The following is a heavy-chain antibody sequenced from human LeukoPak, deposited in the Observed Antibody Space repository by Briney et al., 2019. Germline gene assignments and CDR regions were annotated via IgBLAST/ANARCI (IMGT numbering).Heavy chain of an antibody. J-gene: IGHJ5*02. CDR3: ARQEYSSPLYNWFDP. CDR2: ISTSGST. D-gene: IGHD6-6*01. CDR1: GGSISSYY. Sequence: SETLSLTCTVSGGSISSYYWSWIRQPPGKGLEWIGYISTSGSTIYNPSLKSRVTISTDTSKNQFSLKLSSVTAADRAVYYCARQEYSSPLYNWFDPRGQGTLVTVSS. V-gene: IGHV4-4*09.